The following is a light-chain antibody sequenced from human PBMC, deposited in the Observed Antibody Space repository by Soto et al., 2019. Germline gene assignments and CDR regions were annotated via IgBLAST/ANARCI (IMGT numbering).Light chain of an antibody. CDR3: QQYYNTPFT. CDR2: WAS. V-gene: IGKV4-1*01. J-gene: IGKJ3*01. CDR1: QSVFYSPNNKDY. Sequence: DIVMTQSPDSLSVSLGERATINCKSSQSVFYSPNNKDYLAWYQQKPGQPPKLLIYWASTRESGVPDRFSASRSGTDFTLTISSLQAGDVAVYYCQQYYNTPFTFGPGTKVDI.